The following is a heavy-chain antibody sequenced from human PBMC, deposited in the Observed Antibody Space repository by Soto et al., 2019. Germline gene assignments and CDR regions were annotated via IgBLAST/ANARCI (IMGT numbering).Heavy chain of an antibody. CDR2: IYYSGST. V-gene: IGHV4-59*08. D-gene: IGHD3-22*01. J-gene: IGHJ4*02. Sequence: SETLSLTCTVSGGSISSYYWSWIRQPPGKGLEWIGYIYYSGSTNYNPSLKSRVTISVDTSKNQFSLKLSSVTAADTAVYYCARHGTYYYDSSGSHFDYWGRGTLVTVSS. CDR1: GGSISSYY. CDR3: ARHGTYYYDSSGSHFDY.